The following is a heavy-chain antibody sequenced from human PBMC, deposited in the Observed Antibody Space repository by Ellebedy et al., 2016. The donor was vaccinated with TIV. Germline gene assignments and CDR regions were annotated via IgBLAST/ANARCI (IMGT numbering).Heavy chain of an antibody. Sequence: SETLSLTCTVSGGSISSYYWSWIRQPPGKGLEWIGYIYHSGSTKYNPSLRSRVTMSIDTSKTQFSLKLSSVTAADTAIYYCARHVVFPTVPHIERYFDYWGQGSLVTVSS. J-gene: IGHJ4*02. D-gene: IGHD1-1*01. V-gene: IGHV4-59*08. CDR2: IYHSGST. CDR1: GGSISSYY. CDR3: ARHVVFPTVPHIERYFDY.